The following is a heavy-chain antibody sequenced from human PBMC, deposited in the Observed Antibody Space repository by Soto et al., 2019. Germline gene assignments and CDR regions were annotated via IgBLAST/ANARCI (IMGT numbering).Heavy chain of an antibody. Sequence: QPGGSLRLSCAASGFTFRSYAMSWVRQAPGKGLEWVSSISVSGGSTYYADSVKGRFTISRDNSKNTLYLQMNSLRAEDTAVYYCASNEVMVVAAEGGAYWGQGTLVTVSS. D-gene: IGHD2-15*01. J-gene: IGHJ4*02. V-gene: IGHV3-23*01. CDR2: ISVSGGST. CDR3: ASNEVMVVAAEGGAY. CDR1: GFTFRSYA.